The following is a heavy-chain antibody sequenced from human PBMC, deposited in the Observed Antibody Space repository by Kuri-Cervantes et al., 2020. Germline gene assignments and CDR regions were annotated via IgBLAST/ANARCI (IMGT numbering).Heavy chain of an antibody. V-gene: IGHV4-34*01. D-gene: IGHD2-2*01. CDR3: ARALGNHHLLLYEDFDP. CDR2: INHSGST. Sequence: ESLKISCAVYGGSFSDYYWSWIRQTPGKGLEWIGEINHSGSTNYNPSLKSRVTISVDKSKNQFSLKLSSVTAADTAVYYCARALGNHHLLLYEDFDPWGQGTLVTVSS. CDR1: GGSFSDYY. J-gene: IGHJ5*02.